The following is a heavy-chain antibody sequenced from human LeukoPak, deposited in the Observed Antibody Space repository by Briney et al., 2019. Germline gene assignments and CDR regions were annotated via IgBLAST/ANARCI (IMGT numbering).Heavy chain of an antibody. Sequence: GGSLRLSCAASGFSFSNYAMTWVRQAPGTGLEWVSAISVGGTTYYADSVMGRFTISRDNSKNTLYLQMNSLRAEDTAVYYCAELGITMIGGVWGKGTTVTISS. J-gene: IGHJ6*04. CDR2: ISVGGTT. V-gene: IGHV3-23*01. CDR1: GFSFSNYA. CDR3: AELGITMIGGV. D-gene: IGHD3-10*02.